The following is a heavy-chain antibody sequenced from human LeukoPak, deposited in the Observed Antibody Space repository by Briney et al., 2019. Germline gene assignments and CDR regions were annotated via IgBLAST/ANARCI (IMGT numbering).Heavy chain of an antibody. CDR1: YESISSSSHY. Sequence: SETLSLTCTVSYESISSSSHYWGWIRRPPGKGLEWIGSIDSGRNIHSNPSLDSRDTISVDTSKNQFSLKLSSVTAADTAVYHCARTKYYFDSSDYFFFDPWGQGILVTVSS. J-gene: IGHJ5*02. V-gene: IGHV4-39*01. D-gene: IGHD3-22*01. CDR2: IDSGRNI. CDR3: ARTKYYFDSSDYFFFDP.